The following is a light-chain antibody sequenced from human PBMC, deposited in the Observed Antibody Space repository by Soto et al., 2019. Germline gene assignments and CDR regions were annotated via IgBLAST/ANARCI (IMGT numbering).Light chain of an antibody. V-gene: IGKV1-39*01. CDR3: QQSYSTPCT. Sequence: DIQMTQSPSSLSACVGDRVTITCRASQSISSYLNWYQQKPGKAPKLLIYAASSLQSGVPSRFSGSGSGTDFTLTISSLQPEDFATYYCQQSYSTPCTFGQGTKVDIK. J-gene: IGKJ1*01. CDR1: QSISSY. CDR2: AAS.